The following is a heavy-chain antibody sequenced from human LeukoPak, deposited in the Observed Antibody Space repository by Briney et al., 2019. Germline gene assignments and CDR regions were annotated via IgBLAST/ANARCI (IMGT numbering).Heavy chain of an antibody. J-gene: IGHJ4*02. Sequence: PSETLSLTCTVSGGSISSGSYYWSWIRQPAGKGLEWIGRIYTSGSTNYNPSLKSRVTISVDTSKNQFSLKLSSVTAADTAVYYCAGVQSTKQLGTPNYFDYWGQGTLVTVSS. CDR3: AGVQSTKQLGTPNYFDY. CDR1: GGSISSGSYY. V-gene: IGHV4-61*02. CDR2: IYTSGST. D-gene: IGHD6-6*01.